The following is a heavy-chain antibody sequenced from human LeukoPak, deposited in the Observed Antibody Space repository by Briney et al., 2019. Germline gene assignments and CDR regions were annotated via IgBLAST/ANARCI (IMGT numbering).Heavy chain of an antibody. CDR3: AKDVSWNWFDP. Sequence: GGPLRLSCAASGFTFSTCAMHWVRQAPGKGLEWVAVISYDGSNKYYADSVKGRFTISRDNSKNTLYLQMNTLRAEDAAVYYCAKDVSWNWFDPWGQGTLVTVSP. V-gene: IGHV3-30*18. CDR1: GFTFSTCA. J-gene: IGHJ5*02. CDR2: ISYDGSNK.